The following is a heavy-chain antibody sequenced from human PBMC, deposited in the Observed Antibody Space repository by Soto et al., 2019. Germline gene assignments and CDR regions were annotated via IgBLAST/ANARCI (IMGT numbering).Heavy chain of an antibody. CDR3: ARALYYYGSSYYMDV. V-gene: IGHV3-7*01. CDR1: GFTFSSYW. J-gene: IGHJ6*03. Sequence: GGSLRLSCAASGFTFSSYWMSWVRQAPGKGLEWVANIKQDGSEKYYVDSVKGRFTISRDNAKNSLYLQMNSLRAEDTAVYYCARALYYYGSSYYMDVWGKGTTVTVSS. D-gene: IGHD3-10*01. CDR2: IKQDGSEK.